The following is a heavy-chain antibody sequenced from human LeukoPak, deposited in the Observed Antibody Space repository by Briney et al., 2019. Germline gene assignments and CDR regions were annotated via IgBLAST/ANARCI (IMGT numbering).Heavy chain of an antibody. Sequence: SETLSLTCTVSGGSISNYYWSWIRQPPGKGLEWIGYIYYSGSTNYNPSLKSRVTISVDTSKNQFSLKLSSVTAADTAVYYCARATGRWSGYYNNWFDPWGQGTLVTVSS. CDR3: ARATGRWSGYYNNWFDP. V-gene: IGHV4-59*01. CDR2: IYYSGST. J-gene: IGHJ5*02. CDR1: GGSISNYY. D-gene: IGHD3-3*01.